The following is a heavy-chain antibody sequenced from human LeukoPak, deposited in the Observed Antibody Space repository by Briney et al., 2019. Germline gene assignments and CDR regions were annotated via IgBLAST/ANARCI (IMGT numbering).Heavy chain of an antibody. CDR2: IKQDGSDK. J-gene: IGHJ4*02. CDR3: ARHDYGGNSGDY. CDR1: GFTFSSYW. Sequence: PGGSLRLSCAASGFTFSSYWMSWVRQAPGKGLEWVANIKQDGSDKNYVDSVKGRFTISRDNAKNSLYLQMNTLTDEDTAVYYCARHDYGGNSGDYWGQGTLVNVSS. D-gene: IGHD4-23*01. V-gene: IGHV3-7*02.